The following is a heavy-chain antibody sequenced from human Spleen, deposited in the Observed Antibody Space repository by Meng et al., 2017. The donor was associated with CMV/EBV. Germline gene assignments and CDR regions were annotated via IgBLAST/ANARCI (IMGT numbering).Heavy chain of an antibody. CDR1: GGSISSSNYY. J-gene: IGHJ4*02. D-gene: IGHD4-17*01. V-gene: IGHV4-39*07. Sequence: SETLSLTCTVSGGSISSSNYYWGWIRQPPGKGLEWIGSIYYSGSTYYNPSLKSRVTISVDTSKNQFSLKLSSVTAADTAVYYCARFSGGTTDYWGQGTLVTVSS. CDR3: ARFSGGTTDY. CDR2: IYYSGST.